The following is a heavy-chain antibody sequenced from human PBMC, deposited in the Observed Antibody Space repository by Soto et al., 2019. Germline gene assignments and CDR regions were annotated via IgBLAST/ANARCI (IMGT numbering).Heavy chain of an antibody. V-gene: IGHV1-69*12. CDR3: ARDKSPVDREMVAGDDDAFDI. CDR2: IIPIFGTA. J-gene: IGHJ3*02. Sequence: QVQLVQSGAEVKKPGSSVKVSCKASGGTFSSYAISWVRQAPGQGLEWMGGIIPIFGTANYAQKFQARVMSPADESPXIGXMXQRSLGCEDTAVYYCARDKSPVDREMVAGDDDAFDIWGEGTMFTVSS. CDR1: GGTFSSYA. D-gene: IGHD2-21*01.